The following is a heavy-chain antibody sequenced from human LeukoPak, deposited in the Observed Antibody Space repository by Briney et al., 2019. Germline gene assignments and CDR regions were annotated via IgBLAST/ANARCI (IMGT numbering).Heavy chain of an antibody. CDR3: ARRSDDYDSSAYYH. J-gene: IGHJ4*02. Sequence: ASVKVSCKASGYTFTDYYMHWVRQAPGQGLEWMGWINPNSGDTNYAQKFQGRVTVTRDTSISTAYMELSRLRSDDTAVYYCARRSDDYDSSAYYHRGQGTLVTVSS. V-gene: IGHV1-2*02. D-gene: IGHD3-22*01. CDR2: INPNSGDT. CDR1: GYTFTDYY.